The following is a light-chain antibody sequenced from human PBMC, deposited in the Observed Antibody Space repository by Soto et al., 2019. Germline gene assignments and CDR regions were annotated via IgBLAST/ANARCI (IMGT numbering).Light chain of an antibody. J-gene: IGLJ3*02. Sequence: QSVLTQPASVSGSPGQSITISCTGTSSDIGTYNSVSWYQHHPGKAPKLLIFEVIDRPSGVSDRFSGSKSGNTAYLTISGLQPEDEADYYCCSYTSTYTLVFGGGTKLTVL. CDR2: EVI. CDR1: SSDIGTYNS. V-gene: IGLV2-14*01. CDR3: CSYTSTYTLV.